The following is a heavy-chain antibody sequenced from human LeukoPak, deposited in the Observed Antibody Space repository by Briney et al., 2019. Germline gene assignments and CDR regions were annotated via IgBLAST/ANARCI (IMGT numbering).Heavy chain of an antibody. CDR1: GSTLTELS. CDR3: ATPSSSWYKYSFDP. D-gene: IGHD6-13*01. CDR2: FDPEDGET. V-gene: IGHV1-24*01. J-gene: IGHJ5*02. Sequence: ASVKVSCRVSGSTLTELSMHWVRQAPGQGLEWMGGFDPEDGETFYAQNFQGRVIMTEDTSTDTAYMELSSLRSEDTAVYYCATPSSSWYKYSFDPWGQGTLVTVSS.